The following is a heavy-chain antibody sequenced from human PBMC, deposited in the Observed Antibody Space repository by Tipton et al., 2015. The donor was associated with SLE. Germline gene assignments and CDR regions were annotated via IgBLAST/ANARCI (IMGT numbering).Heavy chain of an antibody. J-gene: IGHJ4*02. D-gene: IGHD4-17*01. CDR3: ARDSGQYGDYGTDR. CDR1: GFSFRTKA. Sequence: GSLRLSCAASGFSFRTKAMTWVRQAPGKGLEWLATVIGSGVSTYYSDSVTGHFTISRDKSKNTLYLQMHSLRAEDTAVYYCARDSGQYGDYGTDRWGQGTLVTVTS. CDR2: VIGSGVST. V-gene: IGHV3-23*01.